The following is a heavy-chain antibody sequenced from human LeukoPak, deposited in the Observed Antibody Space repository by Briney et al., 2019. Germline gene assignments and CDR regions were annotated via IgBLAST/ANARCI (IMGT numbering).Heavy chain of an antibody. CDR3: ARARWVAVAATPLFDY. V-gene: IGHV3-48*04. D-gene: IGHD6-19*01. CDR2: ISSSSSTI. Sequence: GGSLRLSCAASGFTFSSYAMSWVRQAPGKGLEWVSYISSSSSTIYYADSVKGRFTISRDNAKNSLYLQMNSLRAEDTAVYYCARARWVAVAATPLFDYWGQGTLVTVSS. J-gene: IGHJ4*02. CDR1: GFTFSSYA.